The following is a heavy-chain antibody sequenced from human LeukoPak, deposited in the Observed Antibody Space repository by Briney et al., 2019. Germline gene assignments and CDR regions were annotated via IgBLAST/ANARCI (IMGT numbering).Heavy chain of an antibody. V-gene: IGHV3-23*01. CDR3: AKDMAEVPCPSDY. D-gene: IGHD2-2*01. Sequence: PGGSLRLSCAASGFTFRSYAMTWVRQAPGKGLEWVSSLSGRGGSIYYADSVKGRFTISRDNSKNTLYLQMNSLRAEDTAVYYCAKDMAEVPCPSDYWGQGTLVTVST. CDR2: LSGRGGSI. CDR1: GFTFRSYA. J-gene: IGHJ4*02.